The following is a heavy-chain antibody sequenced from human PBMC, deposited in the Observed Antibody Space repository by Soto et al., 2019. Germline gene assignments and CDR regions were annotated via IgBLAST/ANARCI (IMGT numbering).Heavy chain of an antibody. J-gene: IGHJ6*02. CDR3: APLSVSLSGPYGIHV. D-gene: IGHD2-15*01. CDR1: GYSVTSSDYY. Sequence: SETLSLTCSVSGYSVTSSDYYWAWIRQPPGKGLEWIGSMFYSGLTYYNPSLKSRVTLSVDTSKNQFSVRLNSVTAADTAVYYCAPLSVSLSGPYGIHVWGQGSTVTVSS. V-gene: IGHV4-39*01. CDR2: MFYSGLT.